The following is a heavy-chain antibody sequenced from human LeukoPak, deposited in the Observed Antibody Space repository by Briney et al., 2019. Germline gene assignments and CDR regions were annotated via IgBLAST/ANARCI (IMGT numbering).Heavy chain of an antibody. CDR1: GFTFDDYA. CDR2: ISGDGGST. Sequence: GGSLRLSCAASGFTFDDYAMHWVRQAPGKGLEWVSLISGDGGSTYYADSVKGRFTISRDNSKNSLYLQMNSLRTEDTALYYCATEPGLYYYGSESHLTEPDYWGQGTLVTVSS. J-gene: IGHJ4*02. V-gene: IGHV3-43*02. D-gene: IGHD3-10*01. CDR3: ATEPGLYYYGSESHLTEPDY.